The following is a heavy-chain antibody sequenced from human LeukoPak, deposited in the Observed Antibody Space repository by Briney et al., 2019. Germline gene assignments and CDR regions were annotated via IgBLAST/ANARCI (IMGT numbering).Heavy chain of an antibody. V-gene: IGHV1-69*13. CDR3: ARTITIFGVVTPYYKDV. J-gene: IGHJ6*03. D-gene: IGHD3-3*01. CDR2: IIPIFGTA. CDR1: GGTFSSYA. Sequence: SVKVSCKASGGTFSSYAISWVRQAPGQGLEWMGGIIPIFGTANYAQKFQGRVTITADESTSTAYMELSSLRSEDTAVYYCARTITIFGVVTPYYKDVWGKGTTVTVSS.